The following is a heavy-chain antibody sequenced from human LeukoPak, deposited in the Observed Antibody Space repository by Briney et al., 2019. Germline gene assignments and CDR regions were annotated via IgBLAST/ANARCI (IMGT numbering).Heavy chain of an antibody. D-gene: IGHD2-15*01. Sequence: SVKVSCKASGYTFTGYYMHWVRQAPGQGLEWMGGIIPIFGTANYAQKFQGRVTITADESTSTAYMELSSLRSKDTAVYYCASGYCSGGSCYSADYWGQGTLVTVSS. J-gene: IGHJ4*02. V-gene: IGHV1-69*13. CDR3: ASGYCSGGSCYSADY. CDR1: GYTFTGYY. CDR2: IIPIFGTA.